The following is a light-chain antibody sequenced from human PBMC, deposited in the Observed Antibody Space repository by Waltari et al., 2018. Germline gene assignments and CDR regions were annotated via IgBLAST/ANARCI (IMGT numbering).Light chain of an antibody. J-gene: IGKJ1*01. CDR1: QSLLHSNGYNY. CDR3: MQALQTPWT. Sequence: DIVMTQSPLSLPVTPGEPASISCRSSQSLLHSNGYNYLDWYLQKPGQSPQLLCYLGSSRASGVPDRFSGSGSGTDFTLKISRVEAEDVGVYYCMQALQTPWTFGQGTKVEIK. CDR2: LGS. V-gene: IGKV2-28*01.